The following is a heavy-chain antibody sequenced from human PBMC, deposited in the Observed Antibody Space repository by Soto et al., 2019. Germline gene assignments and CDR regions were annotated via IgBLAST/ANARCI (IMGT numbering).Heavy chain of an antibody. J-gene: IGHJ4*02. CDR2: ISQSGNT. V-gene: IGHV4-34*01. Sequence: SETLSLTCSIYSGSFSGYYWSWIRQPPGKGLEWIGEISQSGNTNYSPSLKSRVSISIDTSKKQFSLNLASVSAADTAVYYCARAPKVSGSSQTRPDFWGQGTLVTAPQ. CDR3: ARAPKVSGSSQTRPDF. CDR1: SGSFSGYY. D-gene: IGHD6-6*01.